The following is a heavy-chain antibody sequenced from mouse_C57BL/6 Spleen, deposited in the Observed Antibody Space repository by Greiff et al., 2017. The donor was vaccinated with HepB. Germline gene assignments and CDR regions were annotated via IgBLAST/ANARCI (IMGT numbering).Heavy chain of an antibody. CDR2: ISSGGSYT. CDR1: GSLSGSFA. V-gene: IGHV5-6*01. D-gene: IGHD1-1*01. Sequence: EVKLMESGGDLVKLGGSRKLPCAAPGSLSGSFALSWVRQTPDKRLEWVATISSGGSYTYYPDSVKGRFTISRDNAKNTLYLQMSSLKSEDTAMYYCARLTTVVATGAMDYWGQGTSVTVSS. J-gene: IGHJ4*01. CDR3: ARLTTVVATGAMDY.